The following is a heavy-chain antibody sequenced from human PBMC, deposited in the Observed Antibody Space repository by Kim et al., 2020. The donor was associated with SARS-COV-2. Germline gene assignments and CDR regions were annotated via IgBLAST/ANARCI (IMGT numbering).Heavy chain of an antibody. D-gene: IGHD3-22*01. CDR2: IYYSGST. CDR1: GGSISSSSYY. V-gene: IGHV4-39*07. CDR3: AEGSIDSSGYYPVYYFDY. J-gene: IGHJ4*02. Sequence: SETLSLTCTVSGGSISSSSYYWGWIRQPPGKGLEWIGSIYYSGSTYYNPSLKSRVTISVDTSKNQFSLKLSSVTAADTAVYYCAEGSIDSSGYYPVYYFDYWGQGTLVTVSS.